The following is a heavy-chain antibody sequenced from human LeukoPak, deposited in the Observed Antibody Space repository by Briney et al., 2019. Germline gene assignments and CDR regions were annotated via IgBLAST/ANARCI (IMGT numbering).Heavy chain of an antibody. CDR1: GYTFTSYA. J-gene: IGHJ5*02. CDR2: INAGNGNT. V-gene: IGHV1-3*01. D-gene: IGHD4-17*01. Sequence: GASVKVSCKASGYTFTSYAMHWVRQAPGQRLEWMGWINAGNGNTKYSQKFQGRVTITRDTSASTAYMELSSLRSEDTAVYYCARGGLNTVTGLDWFDPWGQGTLVTVSS. CDR3: ARGGLNTVTGLDWFDP.